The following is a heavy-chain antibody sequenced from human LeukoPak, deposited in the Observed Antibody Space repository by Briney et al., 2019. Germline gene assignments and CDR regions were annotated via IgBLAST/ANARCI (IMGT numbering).Heavy chain of an antibody. CDR3: ARVLGREPLYDY. V-gene: IGHV3-23*01. Sequence: PGGSLRLSCAASGFTFSSYAMSWVRQAPGKGLEWVSAISGSGGSTYYADSVKGRFTISRDNSKNTLYLQMNSLRAEDTAVYYCARVLGREPLYDYWGQGTLVTVSS. CDR1: GFTFSSYA. D-gene: IGHD7-27*01. J-gene: IGHJ4*02. CDR2: ISGSGGST.